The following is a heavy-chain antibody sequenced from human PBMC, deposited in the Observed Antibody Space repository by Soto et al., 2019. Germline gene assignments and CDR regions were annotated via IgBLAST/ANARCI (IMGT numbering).Heavy chain of an antibody. CDR1: GFTFDDDT. CDR3: AKDPVLDYYYYMDV. V-gene: IGHV3-43*01. J-gene: IGHJ6*03. CDR2: ISWDGGST. Sequence: EVQLVESGGVVVQPGGSLRLSCAASGFTFDDDTMHWVRQAPRKGLEWVSLISWDGGSTYYADSVKGRFTISRDNSKNSLYLQMNRLRTEDTAMYYCAKDPVLDYYYYMDVWGKGTTVTVSS.